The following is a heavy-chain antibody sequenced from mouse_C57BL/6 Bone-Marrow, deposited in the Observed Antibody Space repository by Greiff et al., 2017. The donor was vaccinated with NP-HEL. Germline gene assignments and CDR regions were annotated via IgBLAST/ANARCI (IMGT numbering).Heavy chain of an antibody. J-gene: IGHJ1*03. CDR2: IDPNSGGT. CDR1: GYTFTSYW. V-gene: IGHV1-72*01. D-gene: IGHD1-1*01. CDR3: AREDYYGSSPYWYFDF. Sequence: QVQLQQPGAELVKPGASVKLSCKASGYTFTSYWMHWVKQRPGRGLEWIGRIDPNSGGTKYNEKFKSKATLTVDKPSSTAYMQLSSLTSEDSAVYYCAREDYYGSSPYWYFDFWGTGTTVTVSS.